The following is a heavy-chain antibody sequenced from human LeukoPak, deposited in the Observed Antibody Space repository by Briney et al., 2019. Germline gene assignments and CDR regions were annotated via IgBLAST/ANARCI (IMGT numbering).Heavy chain of an antibody. Sequence: ASGKVSCKASGYTFINYGFTWVRQAPGQGLEWMGWISGYNGNTNYLQKFQGRVTMTTDTSTNTVYMELRSLSSDDTAVYYCARVSTNSRVGGYDPQWYFDLWGRGTLVTVSS. CDR3: ARVSTNSRVGGYDPQWYFDL. CDR2: ISGYNGNT. D-gene: IGHD5-12*01. V-gene: IGHV1-18*04. CDR1: GYTFINYG. J-gene: IGHJ2*01.